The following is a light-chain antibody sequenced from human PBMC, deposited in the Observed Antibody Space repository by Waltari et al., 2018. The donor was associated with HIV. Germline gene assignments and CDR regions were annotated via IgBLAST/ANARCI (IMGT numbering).Light chain of an antibody. CDR2: RNS. Sequence: QPVLTQPTSASATPGQRITISCSGGNSNLASNYVHWYQQLPGTAPKVFIYRNSQRPSGVPDRFSGSKSGTSASLIISGLRSGDEADYYCASWDDSLNAFVFGTGTKVTVL. CDR3: ASWDDSLNAFV. V-gene: IGLV1-47*01. J-gene: IGLJ1*01. CDR1: NSNLASNY.